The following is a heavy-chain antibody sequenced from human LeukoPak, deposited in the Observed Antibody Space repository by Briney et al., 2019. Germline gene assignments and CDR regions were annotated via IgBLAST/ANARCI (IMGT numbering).Heavy chain of an antibody. J-gene: IGHJ2*01. CDR3: ARGRNGYSSGWYGRYFDL. D-gene: IGHD6-19*01. CDR1: GGSFSGYY. V-gene: IGHV4-34*01. CDR2: INHSGST. Sequence: PSETLSLTCAVYGGSFSGYYWSWIRQPPGKGLEWIGEINHSGSTNYNPSLKSRVTISVDTSKNQFSLKLSSVTAADTAVYYCARGRNGYSSGWYGRYFDLWGRGTLVTVSS.